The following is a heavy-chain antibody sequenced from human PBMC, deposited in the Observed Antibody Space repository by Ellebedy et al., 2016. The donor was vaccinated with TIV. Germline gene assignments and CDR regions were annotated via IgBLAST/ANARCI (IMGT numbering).Heavy chain of an antibody. CDR1: GFTFDDYT. CDR2: ISWDGGST. Sequence: GESLKISXAASGFTFDDYTMHWVRQAPGKGLEWVSLISWDGGSTYYADSVKGRFTISRDNSKNSLYLQMNSLRTEDTALYYCAKDSGYGSGSYSFFDYWGQGTLVTVSS. J-gene: IGHJ4*02. V-gene: IGHV3-43*01. D-gene: IGHD3-10*01. CDR3: AKDSGYGSGSYSFFDY.